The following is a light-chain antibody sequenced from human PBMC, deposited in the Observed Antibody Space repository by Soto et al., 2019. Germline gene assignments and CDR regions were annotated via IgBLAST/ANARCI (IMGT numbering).Light chain of an antibody. Sequence: QSALTQPPSASGSPGQSVTISCTGTSSDVGGYNYVSWYQQHPGKAPKLMIYEVIKRPSGVPDRFSGSKSGNTASLTVSGLQAEDEADYYCTSYTGSNNLDWVFGGGTKLTVL. V-gene: IGLV2-8*01. J-gene: IGLJ3*02. CDR3: TSYTGSNNLDWV. CDR2: EVI. CDR1: SSDVGGYNY.